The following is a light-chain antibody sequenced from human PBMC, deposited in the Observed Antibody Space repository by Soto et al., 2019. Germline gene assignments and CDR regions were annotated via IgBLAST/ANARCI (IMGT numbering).Light chain of an antibody. CDR1: QSISRY. V-gene: IGKV3-11*01. CDR3: QQRSNWPLT. J-gene: IGKJ3*01. Sequence: EILLTQSPATLSLSPGERATLSCRASQSISRYLAWYQQKPCQAPRLLIYDASNRATGIPARFSGSGSGTDFTLTISSLEPEDFAVYYCQQRSNWPLTFGAGTKVDLQ. CDR2: DAS.